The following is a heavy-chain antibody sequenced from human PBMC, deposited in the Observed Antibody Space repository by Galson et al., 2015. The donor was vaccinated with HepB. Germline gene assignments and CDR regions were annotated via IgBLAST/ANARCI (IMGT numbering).Heavy chain of an antibody. CDR3: AREDNWNDVGGDAFDI. V-gene: IGHV1-18*01. CDR1: GYTFTSYG. Sequence: SVKVSCKASGYTFTSYGISWVRQAPGQGLEWMGWISAYNGNTNYAQKLQGRVTMTTDTSTSTAYMELRSLRSDDTAVYYCAREDNWNDVGGDAFDIWGQGTMVTVSS. D-gene: IGHD1-20*01. J-gene: IGHJ3*02. CDR2: ISAYNGNT.